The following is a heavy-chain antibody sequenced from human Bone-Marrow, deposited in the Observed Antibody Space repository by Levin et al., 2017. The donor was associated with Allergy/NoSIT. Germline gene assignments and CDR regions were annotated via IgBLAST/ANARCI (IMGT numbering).Heavy chain of an antibody. CDR1: GFTFSSYG. Sequence: GESLKISCAASGFTFSSYGMHWVRQAPGKGLEWVAVISYDGSNKYYADSVKGRFTISRDNSKNTLYLQMNSLRAEDTAVYYCAKNYYDSSGPFDYWGQGTLVTVSS. CDR3: AKNYYDSSGPFDY. V-gene: IGHV3-30*18. J-gene: IGHJ4*02. CDR2: ISYDGSNK. D-gene: IGHD3-22*01.